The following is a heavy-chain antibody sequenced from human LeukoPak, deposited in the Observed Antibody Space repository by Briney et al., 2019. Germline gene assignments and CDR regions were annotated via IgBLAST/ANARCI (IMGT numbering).Heavy chain of an antibody. J-gene: IGHJ4*02. CDR1: GGSISSSSYY. CDR3: ASLYRSGGSCYYFDY. CDR2: IYYSGST. V-gene: IGHV4-39*01. D-gene: IGHD2-15*01. Sequence: PSETLSLTCTVSGGSISSSSYYWGWIRQPPGKGLEWIGSIYYSGSTYYNPSLKSRVTISVDTSKNQFSLKLSSVTAADTAVYYCASLYRSGGSCYYFDYWGQGTLVTVSS.